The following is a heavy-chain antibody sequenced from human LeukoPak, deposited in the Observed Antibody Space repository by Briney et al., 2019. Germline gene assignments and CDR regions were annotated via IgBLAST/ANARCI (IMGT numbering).Heavy chain of an antibody. D-gene: IGHD1-14*01. V-gene: IGHV4-4*07. CDR3: ARNRASGRAHDAFDI. CDR1: GGSISSYY. CDR2: IYSTGST. J-gene: IGHJ3*02. Sequence: SETLSLTCTVSGGSISSYYWSWIRQPAGKGLEWIGRIYSTGSTNYNPSLKSRVTMSVDTSKNQFSLKLSSVTAADTAVYYCARNRASGRAHDAFDIWGQGTMVTVSS.